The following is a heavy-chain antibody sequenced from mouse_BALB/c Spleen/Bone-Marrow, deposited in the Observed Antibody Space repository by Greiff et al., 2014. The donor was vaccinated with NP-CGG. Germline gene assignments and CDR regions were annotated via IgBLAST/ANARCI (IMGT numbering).Heavy chain of an antibody. CDR3: ARKSQRAYDSMNY. CDR2: IYPGDFNT. D-gene: IGHD2-4*01. Sequence: VQLQQSGPELVKPGASVRISCKASGYTFTSYYIHWVRQRPGQGLEWIGWIYPGDFNTKFNEKFKGKATLTADKSSSTASMQLSSLTSEDSAVYFCARKSQRAYDSMNYRGQGTSVTGSS. V-gene: IGHV1S56*01. CDR1: GYTFTSYY. J-gene: IGHJ4*01.